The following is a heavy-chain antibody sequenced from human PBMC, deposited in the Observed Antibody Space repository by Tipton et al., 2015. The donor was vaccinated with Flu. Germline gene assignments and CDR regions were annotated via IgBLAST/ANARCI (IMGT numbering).Heavy chain of an antibody. J-gene: IGHJ6*02. CDR3: ARDHPPSITVLGEITDYFGMAV. CDR2: ISKDGSNK. CDR1: GFTFRNYG. Sequence: KPSCAASGFTFRNYGMHWVRQGPGKGLEWVAVISKDGSNKYYGDSVKGRFTISRDNAKNSLFLQMNSLRAEDTAVYYCARDHPPSITVLGEITDYFGMAVWGQGTTVTVSS. D-gene: IGHD3-3*01. V-gene: IGHV3-30*03.